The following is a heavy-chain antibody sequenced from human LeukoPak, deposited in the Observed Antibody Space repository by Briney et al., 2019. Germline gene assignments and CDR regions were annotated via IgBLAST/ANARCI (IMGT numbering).Heavy chain of an antibody. J-gene: IGHJ5*01. D-gene: IGHD3-3*01. V-gene: IGHV4-39*07. Sequence: PSETLSLTCTVSGGSISRSSYYWGWIRQPPGKGLEWIGSIYYSGSTYYNPSLKSRVTISVDTSKNQFSLKLSSVTAADTAVYYCARGRDFWSGYFSLLFDPWGQGTLVTVSS. CDR2: IYYSGST. CDR1: GGSISRSSYY. CDR3: ARGRDFWSGYFSLLFDP.